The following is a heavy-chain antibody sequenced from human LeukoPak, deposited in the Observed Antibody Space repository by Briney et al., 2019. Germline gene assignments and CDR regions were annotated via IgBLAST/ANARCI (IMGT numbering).Heavy chain of an antibody. V-gene: IGHV3-23*01. Sequence: GGSLRLSCAASGFTFSSYAMNWIRQAPGKRLEWVSAISGSGGSTYYADSVKGRFTISRDNSKNTLYLQMNSRRAEDTAVYYCAKVSNYYDSSGDPFDYWGQGTLVTVSS. CDR1: GFTFSSYA. CDR2: ISGSGGST. J-gene: IGHJ4*02. D-gene: IGHD3-22*01. CDR3: AKVSNYYDSSGDPFDY.